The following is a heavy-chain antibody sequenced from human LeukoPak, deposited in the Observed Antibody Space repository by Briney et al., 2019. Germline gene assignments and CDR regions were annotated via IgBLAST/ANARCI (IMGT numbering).Heavy chain of an antibody. CDR1: GFTFSSYG. CDR3: AKLLLATTVTRDKEDY. D-gene: IGHD4-17*01. Sequence: AGSLTLSCAASGFTFSSYGMHWVRQPPGKGLEWVAVISYDGSNKYYTDSVEGRFTIFRDNSKNTLYLQMNSLRAEDTAEYYCAKLLLATTVTRDKEDYWGQGTLVTVSS. V-gene: IGHV3-30*18. J-gene: IGHJ4*02. CDR2: ISYDGSNK.